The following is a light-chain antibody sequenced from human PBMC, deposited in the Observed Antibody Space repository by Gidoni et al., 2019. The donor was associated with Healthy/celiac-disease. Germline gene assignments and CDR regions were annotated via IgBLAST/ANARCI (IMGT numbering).Light chain of an antibody. CDR1: SLRSYY. CDR2: GKN. CDR3: NSRDSSGNHRVV. J-gene: IGLJ2*01. Sequence: SSELTQDPAVSVALGQTVRITCQGDSLRSYYASWYQQKPGQAPVLVIYGKNNRPSGIPDRFSGSSSGNTASLTITGAQAEDEADYYCNSRDSSGNHRVVFGGGTKLTV. V-gene: IGLV3-19*01.